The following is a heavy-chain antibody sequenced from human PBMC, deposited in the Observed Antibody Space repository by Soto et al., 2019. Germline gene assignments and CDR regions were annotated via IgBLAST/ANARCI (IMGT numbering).Heavy chain of an antibody. CDR2: ISSSSSYT. D-gene: IGHD3-16*01. J-gene: IGHJ4*02. CDR1: GFTFSDYY. Sequence: PGGSLRLSCAASGFTFSDYYMSWIRQAPGKGLEWVSYISSSSSYTNYADSVKGRFTISRDNAKNSLYLQMNSLRAEDTAVYYCARDPYADYYFDYWGQGTLVTVSS. CDR3: ARDPYADYYFDY. V-gene: IGHV3-11*05.